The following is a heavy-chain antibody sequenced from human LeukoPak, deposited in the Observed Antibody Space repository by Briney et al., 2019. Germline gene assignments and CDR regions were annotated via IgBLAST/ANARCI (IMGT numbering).Heavy chain of an antibody. CDR2: INHSGST. CDR3: ARGRVPVYYDSSGYGRHFDY. Sequence: SETLSLTCTVSGGSISSSSYYWGWIRQPPGKGLEWIGEINHSGSTNYNPSLKSRVTISVDTSKNQFSLKLSSVTAADTAVYYCARGRVPVYYDSSGYGRHFDYWGQGTLVTVSS. CDR1: GGSISSSSYY. D-gene: IGHD3-22*01. V-gene: IGHV4-39*07. J-gene: IGHJ4*02.